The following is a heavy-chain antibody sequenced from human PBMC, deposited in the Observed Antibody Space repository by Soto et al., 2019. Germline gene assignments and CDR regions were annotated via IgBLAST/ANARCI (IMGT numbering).Heavy chain of an antibody. CDR3: AHTVARGAYWETFDY. J-gene: IGHJ4*02. D-gene: IGHD1-26*01. V-gene: IGHV2-5*02. CDR1: GFSLTTNGVG. Sequence: QITLKESGPTLVKPTQTLTLTCTVSGFSLTTNGVGVGWFRQPPGKALEWLALIYRDDDKRYRPSLQSRVTVTRDNTKYQVVLTMTNMDPVDTATCYCAHTVARGAYWETFDYWGQGALVTVSS. CDR2: IYRDDDK.